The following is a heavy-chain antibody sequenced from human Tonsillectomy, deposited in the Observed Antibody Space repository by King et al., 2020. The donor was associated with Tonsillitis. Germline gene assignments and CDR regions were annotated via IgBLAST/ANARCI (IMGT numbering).Heavy chain of an antibody. V-gene: IGHV4-59*01. Sequence: QLQESGPGLVKPSETLSLTCTVSGASISSYYWSWIRQPPGKGLEWSGYIHYSGSTNYNPSLKSRVTISVDTSKNQFSLRLSSVTAADTAVYYCARASSYFDYWGQGTLVTVSS. CDR3: ARASSYFDY. CDR1: GASISSYY. J-gene: IGHJ4*02. CDR2: IHYSGST.